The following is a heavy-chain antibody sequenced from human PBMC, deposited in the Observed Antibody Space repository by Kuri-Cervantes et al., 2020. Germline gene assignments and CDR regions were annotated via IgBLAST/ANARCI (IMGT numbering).Heavy chain of an antibody. D-gene: IGHD4-17*01. CDR1: GFSLSTSGVG. J-gene: IGHJ4*02. CDR3: ARRLRGHYVDY. Sequence: SGPTLVKPTQTLTLTCTFSGFSLSTSGVGVGWIRQPPGKALEWLALIYWDDDKRYSPSLKSRLTITKDTSKNQVVLTMTNMDPVDTPTYYCARRLRGHYVDYWGQGTLVTVSS. V-gene: IGHV2-5*02. CDR2: IYWDDDK.